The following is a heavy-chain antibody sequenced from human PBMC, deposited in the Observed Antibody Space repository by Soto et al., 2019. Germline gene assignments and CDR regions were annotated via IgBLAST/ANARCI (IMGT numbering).Heavy chain of an antibody. Sequence: QVQLVESGGGVVQPGRSLRLSCAASGFTFSSYGMHWVRQAPGKGLEWVADIWYDGSNKYYADSVKGRFTISRDNSKNTLYLQMNSLRAEDTAVYYCASHSGWYTLPKDYWGQGTLVTVSS. V-gene: IGHV3-33*01. J-gene: IGHJ4*02. D-gene: IGHD6-19*01. CDR2: IWYDGSNK. CDR1: GFTFSSYG. CDR3: ASHSGWYTLPKDY.